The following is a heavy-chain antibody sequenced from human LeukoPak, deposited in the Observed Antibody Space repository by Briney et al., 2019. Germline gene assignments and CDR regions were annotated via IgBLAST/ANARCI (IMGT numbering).Heavy chain of an antibody. CDR2: IYTSGST. CDR3: ARDLPYSSSSGNFDY. V-gene: IGHV4-39*07. Sequence: SETLSLTCTVSGGSISSSSYYWGWIRQPPGKGLEWIGRIYTSGSTNYNPSLKSRVTMSVDTSKNQFSLKLSSVTAADTAVYYCARDLPYSSSSGNFDYWGQGTLVTVSS. CDR1: GGSISSSSYY. D-gene: IGHD6-6*01. J-gene: IGHJ4*02.